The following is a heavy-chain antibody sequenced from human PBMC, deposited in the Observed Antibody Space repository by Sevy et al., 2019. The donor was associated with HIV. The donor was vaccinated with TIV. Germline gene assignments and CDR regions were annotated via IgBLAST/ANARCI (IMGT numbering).Heavy chain of an antibody. V-gene: IGHV4-59*01. J-gene: IGHJ6*02. CDR3: ARDTSGYSSGWYPYYHYYGIDV. CDR2: IHNKGRY. CDR1: GDSLIDYY. Sequence: SETLSLPCTVSGDSLIDYYLSWIRQPPGKGLEWIGYIHNKGRYNDNPSLKSRVTISGDVSKNQFSLKLSSVTAADTAVYYCARDTSGYSSGWYPYYHYYGIDVWGQGTTVTVSS. D-gene: IGHD6-19*01.